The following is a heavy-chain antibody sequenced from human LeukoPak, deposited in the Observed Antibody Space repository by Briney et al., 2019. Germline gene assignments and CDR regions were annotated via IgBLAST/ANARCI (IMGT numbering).Heavy chain of an antibody. CDR1: GYTFTSYG. Sequence: ASVKVSCKASGYTFTSYGISWVRQAPGQGLEWMGWINPNSGGTNYAQKFQGRVTMTRDTSISTAYMELSRLRSDDTAVYYCASSSGSYHYDAFDIWGQGTMVTVSS. J-gene: IGHJ3*02. CDR2: INPNSGGT. D-gene: IGHD1-26*01. V-gene: IGHV1-2*02. CDR3: ASSSGSYHYDAFDI.